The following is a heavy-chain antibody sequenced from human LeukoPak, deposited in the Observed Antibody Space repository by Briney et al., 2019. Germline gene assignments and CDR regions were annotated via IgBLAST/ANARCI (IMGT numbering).Heavy chain of an antibody. V-gene: IGHV4-34*01. Sequence: SETLSLTCAVYGGSFSGYYWSWIRQPPGKGLEWIGEINHSGSTNYNPSLKSRVTISVDTSKNLFSLKLSSVTAADTAVYYCARGPAGIIDYWGQGTLVTVSS. CDR1: GGSFSGYY. D-gene: IGHD1-1*01. CDR2: INHSGST. J-gene: IGHJ4*02. CDR3: ARGPAGIIDY.